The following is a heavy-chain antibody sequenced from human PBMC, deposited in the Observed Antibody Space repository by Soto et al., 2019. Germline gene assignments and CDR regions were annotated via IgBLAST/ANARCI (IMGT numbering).Heavy chain of an antibody. CDR1: GFIFNSYG. CDR3: AKDTYYHDSSGYYVFYY. D-gene: IGHD3-22*01. V-gene: IGHV3-30*18. J-gene: IGHJ4*02. Sequence: QVQLVESGGGVVQPGRSLRLSCAASGFIFNSYGMHWVRQAPGKGLEWVAGISYDGSNEHYVDSVKGRFTISRDNSKNTVYLQMNSLRAEDTAVYYCAKDTYYHDSSGYYVFYYWGQGTLVTVSS. CDR2: ISYDGSNE.